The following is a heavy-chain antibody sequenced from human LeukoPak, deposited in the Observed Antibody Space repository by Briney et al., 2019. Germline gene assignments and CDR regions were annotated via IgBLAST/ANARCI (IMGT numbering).Heavy chain of an antibody. Sequence: GGSLRLPCAASGFTFSSYAMSWVRQAPGKGLEWVPAISGSGGSTYYADSVKGRFTISRDNSKNTLYLQMNSLRAEDTAVYYCAKSKLIVVVPAASFDYWGQGTLVTVSS. J-gene: IGHJ4*02. V-gene: IGHV3-23*01. D-gene: IGHD2-2*01. CDR2: ISGSGGST. CDR3: AKSKLIVVVPAASFDY. CDR1: GFTFSSYA.